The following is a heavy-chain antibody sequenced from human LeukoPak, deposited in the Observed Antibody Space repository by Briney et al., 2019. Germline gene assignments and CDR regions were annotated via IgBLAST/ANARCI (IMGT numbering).Heavy chain of an antibody. CDR1: GGSISSGDYY. D-gene: IGHD6-13*01. V-gene: IGHV4-30-4*08. J-gene: IGHJ4*02. CDR3: AREDSIAAAAYY. CDR2: IYYSGST. Sequence: SETLSLTCTVSGGSISSGDYYWGWIRQPPGKGLEWIGYIYYSGSTYYNPSLKSRVTISVDTSKNQFSLKLSSVTAADTAVYYCAREDSIAAAAYYWGQGTLVTVSS.